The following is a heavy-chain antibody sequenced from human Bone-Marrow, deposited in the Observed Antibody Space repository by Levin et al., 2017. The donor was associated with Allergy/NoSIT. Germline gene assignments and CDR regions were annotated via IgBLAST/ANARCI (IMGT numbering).Heavy chain of an antibody. Sequence: PGGSLRLSCAASGFTFSSYAMSWVRQAPGKGLEWVSAISGSGGSTYYADSVKGRFTISRDNSKNTLYLQMNSLRAEDTAVYYCAKAFRGSGGSCRYRQIDYWGQGTLVTVSS. CDR1: GFTFSSYA. D-gene: IGHD2-15*01. V-gene: IGHV3-23*01. CDR2: ISGSGGST. J-gene: IGHJ4*02. CDR3: AKAFRGSGGSCRYRQIDY.